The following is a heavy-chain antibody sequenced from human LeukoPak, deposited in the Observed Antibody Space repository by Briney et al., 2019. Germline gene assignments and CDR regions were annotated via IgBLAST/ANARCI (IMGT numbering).Heavy chain of an antibody. Sequence: PGGSLRLSCEASGFIFSNYWMSWVRQAPGKGLEWVANLKYDGSETYYVDSVKGRFTISRDNVKNSLYLQMDSLRAEDTALYYCAKDMGANLPEYYYYGMDVWGQGTTVTVSS. CDR2: LKYDGSET. J-gene: IGHJ6*02. CDR3: AKDMGANLPEYYYYGMDV. CDR1: GFIFSNYW. V-gene: IGHV3-7*03. D-gene: IGHD4/OR15-4a*01.